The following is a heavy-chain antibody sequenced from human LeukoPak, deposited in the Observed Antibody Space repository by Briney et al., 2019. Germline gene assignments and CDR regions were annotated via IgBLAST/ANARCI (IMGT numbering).Heavy chain of an antibody. V-gene: IGHV1-69*13. CDR3: ARVSIAVAAGDFDY. D-gene: IGHD6-19*01. J-gene: IGHJ4*02. CDR2: IIPIFGTA. Sequence: ASVKVSCKASGYTFTIYGISWVRQAPGQGLEWMGGIIPIFGTANYAQKFQGRVTITADESTSTAYMELSSLRSEDTAVYYCARVSIAVAAGDFDYWGQGTLVTVSS. CDR1: GYTFTIYG.